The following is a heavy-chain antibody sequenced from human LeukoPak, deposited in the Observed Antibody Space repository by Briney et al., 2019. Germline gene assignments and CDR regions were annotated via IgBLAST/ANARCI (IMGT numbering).Heavy chain of an antibody. CDR3: ARIPGIALTGSYFQH. V-gene: IGHV4-39*01. Sequence: SETLSLTCTVSGGSISSSTYYWGWVRQPPGKGLEWIGNIFYSGSTYYHPSLKSRVTISVDTSKNQFSLKLNSVTAADTAVYYCARIPGIALTGSYFQHWGQGTLVTVSS. CDR1: GGSISSSTYY. D-gene: IGHD6-19*01. J-gene: IGHJ1*01. CDR2: IFYSGST.